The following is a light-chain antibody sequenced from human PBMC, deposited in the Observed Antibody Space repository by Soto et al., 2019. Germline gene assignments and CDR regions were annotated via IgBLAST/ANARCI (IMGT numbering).Light chain of an antibody. CDR1: SSDVGSYKY. CDR2: DVD. J-gene: IGLJ1*01. V-gene: IGLV2-11*01. CDR3: CSYAGGNIYV. Sequence: QSALTQPRSVSGSPGQAVTISCTGSSSDVGSYKYVSWYQQHPDKAPKLVIYDVDKRPSGVPDRFSGSKSGNTASLTISGLHSEDEADYYCCSYAGGNIYVFGTGTKVTVL.